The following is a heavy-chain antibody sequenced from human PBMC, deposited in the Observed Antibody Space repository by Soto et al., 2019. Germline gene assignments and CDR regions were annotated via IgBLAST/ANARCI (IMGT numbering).Heavy chain of an antibody. CDR2: IFSNDEK. D-gene: IGHD3-3*01. CDR3: ARIDYDFWSGYYNWFDP. V-gene: IGHV2-26*01. Sequence: SGPTLVNPTETLTLTCTVSGFSLSNARMGVSWIRQPPGKALEWLAHIFSNDEKSYSTSLKSRLTISKDTSKSQVVLTMTNMDPVDTATYYCARIDYDFWSGYYNWFDPWGQGTLVTVSS. CDR1: GFSLSNARMG. J-gene: IGHJ5*02.